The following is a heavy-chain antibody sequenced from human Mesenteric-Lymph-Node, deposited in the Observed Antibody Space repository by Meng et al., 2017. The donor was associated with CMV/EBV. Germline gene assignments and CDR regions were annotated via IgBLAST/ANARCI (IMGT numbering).Heavy chain of an antibody. CDR2: IYHSGST. Sequence: GSLRLSCTVSGGSLSSGTYYWGWIRQPPGKGLEWIGSIYHSGSTYYNPSLRGRVTISVDTSKNQFSLKLSSVTAADTAVYYCARRWGSGGFDYWGQGTLVTVSS. J-gene: IGHJ4*02. CDR1: GGSLSSGTYY. CDR3: ARRWGSGGFDY. V-gene: IGHV4-39*01. D-gene: IGHD3-16*01.